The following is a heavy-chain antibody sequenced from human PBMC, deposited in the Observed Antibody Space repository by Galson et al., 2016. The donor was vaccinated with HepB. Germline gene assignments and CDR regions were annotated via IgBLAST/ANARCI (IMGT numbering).Heavy chain of an antibody. J-gene: IGHJ6*02. V-gene: IGHV3-7*04. CDR1: GFTFSSYW. CDR3: ARGRKYYDFWSGYYLNYYGLDI. D-gene: IGHD3-3*01. CDR2: TNQDGSEK. Sequence: SLRLSCAASGFTFSSYWMSWVRQAPGKGLEWVANTNQDGSEKYYVDSVKGRFIISSDNAKNSLYLQMNGLRTEDTAVYYCARGRKYYDFWSGYYLNYYGLDIWGQGTAVTVSS.